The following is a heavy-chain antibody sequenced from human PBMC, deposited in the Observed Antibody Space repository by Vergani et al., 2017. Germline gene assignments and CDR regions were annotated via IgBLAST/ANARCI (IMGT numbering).Heavy chain of an antibody. CDR2: INPNSGGT. CDR3: AKGYCSSTSCYPNRNWFDP. D-gene: IGHD2-2*01. J-gene: IGHJ5*02. V-gene: IGHV1-2*02. CDR1: GYTFTGYY. Sequence: QVQLVQSGAEVKKPGASVKVSCKASGYTFTGYYMHWVRQAPGQGLEWMGWINPNSGGTNYAQNFQGRVTMTRDTSISTAYMALSRVRSDDTAVYYCAKGYCSSTSCYPNRNWFDPWGQGTLVTVSS.